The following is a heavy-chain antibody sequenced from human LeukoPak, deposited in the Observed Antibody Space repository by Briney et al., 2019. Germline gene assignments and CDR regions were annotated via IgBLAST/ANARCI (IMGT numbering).Heavy chain of an antibody. J-gene: IGHJ4*02. CDR2: ISGSGGRT. CDR1: GFTFSSYG. V-gene: IGHV3-23*01. CDR3: ARASRIRGNY. Sequence: GGSLRLSCAASGFTFSSYGMSWVRQAPGKGLEWVSTISGSGGRTYYADSVRGRSTISRDNSKNILYLQMNSLRAEDTAVYYCARASRIRGNYWGQGTLVTVSS. D-gene: IGHD5-18*01.